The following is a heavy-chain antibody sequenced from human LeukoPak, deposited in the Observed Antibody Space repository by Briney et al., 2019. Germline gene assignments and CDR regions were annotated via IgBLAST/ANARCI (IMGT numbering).Heavy chain of an antibody. Sequence: GGSLRLSRAASGFTFSSYSMNWVRQVPGKGLEWVSSISSSSYIYYADSVKGRFTISRDNAKNSLYLQMNSLRAEDTAVYYCAELGITMIGGVWGKGTTVTISS. CDR2: ISSSSYI. J-gene: IGHJ6*04. D-gene: IGHD3-10*02. CDR3: AELGITMIGGV. CDR1: GFTFSSYS. V-gene: IGHV3-21*01.